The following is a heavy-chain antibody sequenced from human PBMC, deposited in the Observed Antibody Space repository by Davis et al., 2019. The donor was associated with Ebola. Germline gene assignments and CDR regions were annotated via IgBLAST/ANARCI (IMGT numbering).Heavy chain of an antibody. CDR1: GYTFTSYD. CDR3: AREAGSSWYVLGYYYYYGMDV. Sequence: AASVKVSCKASGYTFTSYDINWVRQATGQGLEWMGWMNPNSGNTGSAQKFQGRVTMTRNTSISTAYMELSSLRSEDTAVYYCAREAGSSWYVLGYYYYYGMDVWGQGTTVTVSS. V-gene: IGHV1-8*01. J-gene: IGHJ6*02. CDR2: MNPNSGNT. D-gene: IGHD6-13*01.